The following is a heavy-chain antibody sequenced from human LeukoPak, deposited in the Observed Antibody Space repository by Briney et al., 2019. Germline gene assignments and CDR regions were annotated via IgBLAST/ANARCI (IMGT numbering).Heavy chain of an antibody. CDR1: GFTFSSYE. J-gene: IGHJ4*02. CDR2: ISSSGSTI. CDR3: ARDFDWGFDY. V-gene: IGHV3-48*03. Sequence: HPGGSLRLSCAASGFTFSSYEMNWVRQAPGKGLEWVSYISSSGSTIYYADSVKGRFAFSRDNSKNTLDLQMNSLRPDDTALYYCARDFDWGFDYWGQGTLVTVSS. D-gene: IGHD3-9*01.